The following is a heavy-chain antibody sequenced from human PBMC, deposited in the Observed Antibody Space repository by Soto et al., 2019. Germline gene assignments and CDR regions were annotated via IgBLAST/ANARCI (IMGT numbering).Heavy chain of an antibody. V-gene: IGHV4-31*03. D-gene: IGHD3-22*01. J-gene: IGHJ3*02. Sequence: QVQLQESGPGLVKPSQTLSLTCTVSGGSISSGGYYWSWIRQHPGKGLEWIGYVYDSGSTYYNPSLKSRVTLAVDTSKTQFSLELRSVTAADTAVYYCAREVDSSGTQTDAFDIWGQGTMVTVSS. CDR2: VYDSGST. CDR3: AREVDSSGTQTDAFDI. CDR1: GGSISSGGYY.